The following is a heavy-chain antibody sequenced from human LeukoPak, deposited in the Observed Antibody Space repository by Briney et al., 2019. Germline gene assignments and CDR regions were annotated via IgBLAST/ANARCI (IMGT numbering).Heavy chain of an antibody. J-gene: IGHJ6*03. Sequence: SVKVSCKASGGTFSSYAISWVRQAPGQGLEWMGGIIPIFGTANYAQKFQGRVTITTDESTSTAYMELSSLRSEDTAVYYCAAPRGYCSGGSCYYYYYMDVWGKGTTVTVSS. CDR2: IIPIFGTA. CDR3: AAPRGYCSGGSCYYYYYMDV. V-gene: IGHV1-69*05. D-gene: IGHD2-15*01. CDR1: GGTFSSYA.